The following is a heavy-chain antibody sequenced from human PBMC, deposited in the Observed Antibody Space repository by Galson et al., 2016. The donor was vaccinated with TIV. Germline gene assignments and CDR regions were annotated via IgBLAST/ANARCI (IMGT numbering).Heavy chain of an antibody. CDR1: GYTLSSYS. V-gene: IGHV1-18*01. Sequence: SVKVSCKASGYTLSSYSISWVRQAPGQGLEWMGWISGYNGNKNYAQKFQDRVTMTTDTSTNTAYMELRSLRSDDTAVYCCARVPTKTFDFWSGFDNSFCMDVWGKGTTVTVSS. CDR2: ISGYNGNK. J-gene: IGHJ6*04. CDR3: ARVPTKTFDFWSGFDNSFCMDV. D-gene: IGHD3-3*01.